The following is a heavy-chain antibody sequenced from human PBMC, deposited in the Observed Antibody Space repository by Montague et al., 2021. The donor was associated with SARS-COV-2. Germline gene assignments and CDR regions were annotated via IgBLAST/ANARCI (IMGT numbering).Heavy chain of an antibody. CDR3: AHKNSGWPIEFAN. CDR1: GFSRDSRGVG. V-gene: IGHV2-5*01. J-gene: IGHJ4*02. D-gene: IGHD6-19*01. CDR2: SYWNDEK. Sequence: PALVKPTQTLTLTCTFSGFSRDSRGVGVGWIRQPPGKALECLALSYWNDEKRYSPSLKTRLTVTKDTSKNQVVLTMTNMDPVDTATYFCAHKNSGWPIEFANWGQGALVTVSS.